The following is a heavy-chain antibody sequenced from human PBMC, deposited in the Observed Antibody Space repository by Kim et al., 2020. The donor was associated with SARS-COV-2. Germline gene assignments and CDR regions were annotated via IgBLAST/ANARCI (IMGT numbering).Heavy chain of an antibody. CDR3: ARHQRWYGGWDY. V-gene: IGHV4-39*01. D-gene: IGHD6-13*01. Sequence: SETLSLTCTVSGGSITSSSYYWGWIRQPPGKGLEWIGGISYSGSTYYNPSLKSRVTISEDTSKNQFSLQLTSVTAADTAVYYCARHQRWYGGWDYWGQGTLVTVSS. CDR2: ISYSGST. CDR1: GGSITSSSYY. J-gene: IGHJ4*02.